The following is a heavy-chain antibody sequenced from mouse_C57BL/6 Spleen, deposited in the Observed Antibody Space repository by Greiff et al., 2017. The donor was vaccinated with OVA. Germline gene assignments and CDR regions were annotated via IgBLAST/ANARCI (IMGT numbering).Heavy chain of an antibody. J-gene: IGHJ3*01. CDR2: ISSGSSTI. CDR3: ASDGYYVPFAY. Sequence: DVKLVESGGGLVKPGGSLKLSCAASGFTFSDYGMHWVRQAPEKGLEWVAYISSGSSTIYYADTVKGRFTISRDNAKNTLFLQMTSLRSEDTAMYYCASDGYYVPFAYWGQGTLVTVSA. CDR1: GFTFSDYG. V-gene: IGHV5-17*01. D-gene: IGHD2-3*01.